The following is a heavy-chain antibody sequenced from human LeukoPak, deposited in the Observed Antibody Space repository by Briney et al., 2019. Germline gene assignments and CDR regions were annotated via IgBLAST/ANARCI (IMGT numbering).Heavy chain of an antibody. Sequence: GGSLRLSCAASGFTFSNAWMSWVRQAPGKGLEWVAVIWYEGSRKDYEDSVKGRFTISRGNSKNTLYLQMNSLTTEDTAVYYCARDNFNWAAFDIWGQGTMVTVSS. CDR2: IWYEGSRK. CDR3: ARDNFNWAAFDI. D-gene: IGHD1-20*01. CDR1: GFTFSNAW. J-gene: IGHJ3*02. V-gene: IGHV3-33*08.